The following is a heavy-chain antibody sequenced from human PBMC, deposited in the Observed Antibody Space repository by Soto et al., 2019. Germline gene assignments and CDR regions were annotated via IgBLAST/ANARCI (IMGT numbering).Heavy chain of an antibody. D-gene: IGHD3-9*01. CDR2: IIPIFGTA. J-gene: IGHJ6*02. CDR1: GGTFSSYA. V-gene: IGHV1-69*13. Sequence: GASVKVSCKASGGTFSSYAISWVRQAPGQGLEWMRGIIPIFGTANYAQKFQGRVTITADESTSTAYIELSSLRSEDTAVYYCARRRYDILTGYYPLYYYYGMDVWGQGTTVTVSS. CDR3: ARRRYDILTGYYPLYYYYGMDV.